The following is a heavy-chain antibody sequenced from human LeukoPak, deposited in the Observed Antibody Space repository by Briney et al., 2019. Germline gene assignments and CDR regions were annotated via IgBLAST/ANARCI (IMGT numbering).Heavy chain of an antibody. CDR3: ARDVTGYYYYGMDV. Sequence: PGRSLRLSCAASGFTFSSYGMHWVRQALGKGLEWVAVIWYDGSNKYYADSVKGRFTISRDNSKNTLYLQMNSLRAEDTAVYYCARDVTGYYYYGMDVWGKGTTVTVSS. J-gene: IGHJ6*04. V-gene: IGHV3-33*01. CDR2: IWYDGSNK. CDR1: GFTFSSYG.